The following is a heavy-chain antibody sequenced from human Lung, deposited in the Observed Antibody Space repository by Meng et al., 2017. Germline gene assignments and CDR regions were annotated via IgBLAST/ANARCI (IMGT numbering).Heavy chain of an antibody. Sequence: QVQLQQWGAGLLEPSQTLSLTCAVYGGSCSGYYGSWIRQPPGKGLEWIGEINHSGSTNYNPSLKSRVTISVDTSKNQFSLKPSSVIAADSAVYYFAGQNLGGAWSVDCWGWGTLVTVSS. CDR2: INHSGST. D-gene: IGHD2-8*02. J-gene: IGHJ4*02. V-gene: IGHV4-34*01. CDR1: GGSCSGYY. CDR3: AGQNLGGAWSVDC.